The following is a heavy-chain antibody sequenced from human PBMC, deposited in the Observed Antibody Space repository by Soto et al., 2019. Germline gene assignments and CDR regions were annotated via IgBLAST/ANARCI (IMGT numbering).Heavy chain of an antibody. CDR3: AKDRAVAVYDFDY. J-gene: IGHJ4*02. CDR1: GFTFSSYG. V-gene: IGHV3-30*18. Sequence: SLRLSCAASGFTFSSYGMHWVRQAPGKGLEWVAVISYDGSNKYYADSVKGRFTISRDNSKNTLYLQMNSLRAEDTAVYYCAKDRAVAVYDFDYWGQGTLVTVSS. D-gene: IGHD6-19*01. CDR2: ISYDGSNK.